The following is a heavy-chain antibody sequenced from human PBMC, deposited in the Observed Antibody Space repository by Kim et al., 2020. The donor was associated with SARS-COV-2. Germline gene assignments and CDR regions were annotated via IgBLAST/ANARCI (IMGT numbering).Heavy chain of an antibody. CDR1: GFTFSSYW. CDR3: ARDPSYDSGYAWYFDL. D-gene: IGHD5-12*01. Sequence: GGSLRLSCAASGFTFSSYWMHWVRQAPGKGLVWVSRINSDGSSTSYADSVKGRFTISRDNAKNTLYLQMNSLRAEDTAVYYCARDPSYDSGYAWYFDLWGHGTLVRVSS. V-gene: IGHV3-74*01. J-gene: IGHJ2*01. CDR2: INSDGSST.